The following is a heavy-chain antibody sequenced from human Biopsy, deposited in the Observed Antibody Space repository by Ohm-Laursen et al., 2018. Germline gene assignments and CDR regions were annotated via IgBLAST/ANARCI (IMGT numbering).Heavy chain of an antibody. Sequence: SETLSLTCTVFGKTFSDYHWSWLRQSPGMGLEWIGEINPSGGTNYNPSLAGRVSISLDTSKIHLALKLSSVTAADTAVYYCARGDYFDSNGYFWFDPWGQGTLVTVSS. D-gene: IGHD3-22*01. CDR2: INPSGGT. CDR3: ARGDYFDSNGYFWFDP. CDR1: GKTFSDYH. V-gene: IGHV4-34*01. J-gene: IGHJ5*02.